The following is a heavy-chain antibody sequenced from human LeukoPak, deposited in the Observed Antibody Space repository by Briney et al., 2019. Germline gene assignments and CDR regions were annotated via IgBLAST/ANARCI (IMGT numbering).Heavy chain of an antibody. J-gene: IGHJ4*02. V-gene: IGHV3-33*08. CDR1: GFTFSSYN. Sequence: GGSLRLSCAASGFTFSSYNMNWVRQAPGQGPEWVTIIGFDGSNKYYADSVKGRFTISRDNSKNTLYLQMNSLRAEDTAVYYCARDVGYAKNSFYFDYWGQGTPVTVSS. CDR3: ARDVGYAKNSFYFDY. CDR2: IGFDGSNK. D-gene: IGHD1-1*01.